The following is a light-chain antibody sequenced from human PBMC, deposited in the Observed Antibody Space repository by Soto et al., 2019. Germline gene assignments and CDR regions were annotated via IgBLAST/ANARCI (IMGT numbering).Light chain of an antibody. V-gene: IGLV3-21*04. CDR2: YDR. J-gene: IGLJ2*01. CDR3: QVWDTNNDHAV. Sequence: TCGENNIGSESVHWYQQRPGQAPVLVIYYDRERPSGIPERFSGSNSGNTATLTISRVEAGDEADYYCQVWDTNNDHAVFGGGTKLTVL. CDR1: NIGSES.